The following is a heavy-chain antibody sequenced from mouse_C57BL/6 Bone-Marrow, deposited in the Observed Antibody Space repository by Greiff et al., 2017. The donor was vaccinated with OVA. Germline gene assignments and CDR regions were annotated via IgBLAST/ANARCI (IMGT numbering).Heavy chain of an antibody. CDR1: GFSLTSYG. J-gene: IGHJ4*01. CDR2: IWRGGST. D-gene: IGHD1-1*01. V-gene: IGHV2-5*01. Sequence: VQLKESGPGLVQPSQSLSITCTVSGFSLTSYGVHWVRQSPGKGLEWLGVIWRGGSTAYNAAFMSRLSITKDNSKSQVFFKMNSLQADDTAIYNGAKKWHYGSSYDAMDYWGQGTSVTVSS. CDR3: AKKWHYGSSYDAMDY.